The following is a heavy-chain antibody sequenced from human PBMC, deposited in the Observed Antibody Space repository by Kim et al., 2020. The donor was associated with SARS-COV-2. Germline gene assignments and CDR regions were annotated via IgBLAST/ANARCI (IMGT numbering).Heavy chain of an antibody. Sequence: KDRFTISRDNSQTTLYLQMNSLRAEDTAVYYCAKDVGYCSSTSCYSLFDYWGQGTLVTVSS. J-gene: IGHJ4*02. V-gene: IGHV3-23*01. CDR3: AKDVGYCSSTSCYSLFDY. D-gene: IGHD2-2*01.